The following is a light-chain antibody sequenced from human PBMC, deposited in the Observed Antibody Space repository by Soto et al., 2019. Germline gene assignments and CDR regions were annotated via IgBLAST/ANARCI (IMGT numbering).Light chain of an antibody. CDR3: QHYTNWPLT. CDR2: GAS. CDR1: HSVSSR. J-gene: IGKJ4*01. V-gene: IGKV3-15*01. Sequence: EIVMTQSPATLSVSPGERDTLSCRASHSVSSRLAWYHQKPGQAPRLLIYGASTRATGLPARFSGSGSGTEFTLTISSLQSEDFAVYYCQHYTNWPLTFGGGTRWIS.